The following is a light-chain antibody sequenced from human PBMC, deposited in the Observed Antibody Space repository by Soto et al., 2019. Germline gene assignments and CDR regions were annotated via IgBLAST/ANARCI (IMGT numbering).Light chain of an antibody. V-gene: IGLV2-14*01. Sequence: QSALNQPASVNGSPGQSITISCTGTSSDVGGYNYVSWYQQHPGKAPKLMIYEVSNRPSGVSNRFSGSKSGNTASLTISGLQAEDEADYYCSSYTSSSTPVFGTGTKVTVL. J-gene: IGLJ1*01. CDR3: SSYTSSSTPV. CDR2: EVS. CDR1: SSDVGGYNY.